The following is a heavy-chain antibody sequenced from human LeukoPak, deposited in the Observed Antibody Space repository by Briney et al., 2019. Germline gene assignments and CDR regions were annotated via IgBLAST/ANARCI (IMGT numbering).Heavy chain of an antibody. CDR1: GFTFSDCA. Sequence: GGSLRLSCVASGFTFSDCAMSWVRQAPGKGLEWISGISGSGSNTYYADSVKGRFTISRDNSKNTLYLQMNSLRAEDTAVYYCAKMTAVSRPFDQWGQGTLVTVSS. D-gene: IGHD4-11*01. CDR3: AKMTAVSRPFDQ. V-gene: IGHV3-23*01. J-gene: IGHJ4*02. CDR2: ISGSGSNT.